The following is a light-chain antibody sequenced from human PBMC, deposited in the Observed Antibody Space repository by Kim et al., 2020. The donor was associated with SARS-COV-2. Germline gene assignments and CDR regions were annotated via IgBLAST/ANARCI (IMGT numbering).Light chain of an antibody. J-gene: IGKJ1*01. CDR2: KAS. CDR3: QQYNSYSGT. CDR1: QSISSW. V-gene: IGKV1-5*03. Sequence: ASVGDRVTITCLASQSISSWLAWYQQKPGKAPKLLIYKASSLESGVPSRFSGSGSGTEFTLTISSLQPDDFATYYCQQYNSYSGTFGQGTKVDIK.